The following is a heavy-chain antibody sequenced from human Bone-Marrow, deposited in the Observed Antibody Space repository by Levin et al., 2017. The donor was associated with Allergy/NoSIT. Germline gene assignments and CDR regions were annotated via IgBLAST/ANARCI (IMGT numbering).Heavy chain of an antibody. Sequence: VGSLRLSCAASGFTFRTYWMHWVRQAPGKGLVWVSSINRDGSHTYYADSVKGRFTISRDNAKNTLYVQMNSLRAEDTAVYFCARDEGADVIKRGYDCWGQGSLVTISS. CDR1: GFTFRTYW. V-gene: IGHV3-74*01. J-gene: IGHJ4*02. D-gene: IGHD2-21*01. CDR2: INRDGSHT. CDR3: ARDEGADVIKRGYDC.